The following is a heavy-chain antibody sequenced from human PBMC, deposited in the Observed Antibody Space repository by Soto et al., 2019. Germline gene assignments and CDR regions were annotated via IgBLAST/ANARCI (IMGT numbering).Heavy chain of an antibody. J-gene: IGHJ6*02. CDR3: FRGLVLDFSYYCGMDV. V-gene: IGHV1-18*01. Sequence: QVQLVQSGAEVKKPGASVNVSCKASGYTFTSYGISWVRQAPGQGLEWMGWISAYNGNTNYAQKLQGRVTMTTDTSTSTAYMELRSLRSDDTAVYYCFRGLVLDFSYYCGMDVWGQGTTVTVSS. CDR1: GYTFTSYG. CDR2: ISAYNGNT. D-gene: IGHD6-19*01.